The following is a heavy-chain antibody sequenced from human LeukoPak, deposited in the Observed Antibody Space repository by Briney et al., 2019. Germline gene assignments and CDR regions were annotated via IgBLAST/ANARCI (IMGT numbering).Heavy chain of an antibody. CDR3: ARDPGAFPYFFDN. CDR1: GFTVSSNQ. CDR2: IYSGGST. D-gene: IGHD4/OR15-4a*01. V-gene: IGHV3-53*01. J-gene: IGHJ4*02. Sequence: GGSLRLSCIASGFTVSSNQMSWVRQAPGKGLEWVSIIYSGGSTYYADSVKGRFTISRDNSKNTLYLQMHSLRVEDTAVYFCARDPGAFPYFFDNWGQGTLVTVSS.